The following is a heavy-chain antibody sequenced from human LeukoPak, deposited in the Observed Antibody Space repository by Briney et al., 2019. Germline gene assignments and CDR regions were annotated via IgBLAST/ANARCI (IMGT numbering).Heavy chain of an antibody. J-gene: IGHJ4*02. V-gene: IGHV3-23*01. CDR3: IKDRIGTWSFDH. CDR1: GFTFSSYA. D-gene: IGHD1-26*01. CDR2: ISGSGGST. Sequence: GGSLRLSCAASGFTFSSYAMSWVRQAPGKGLEWVSAISGSGGSTYYADSVKGRFTISRDNSKNTLYLQLSSLRVEDTAVYYCIKDRIGTWSFDHWGQGTLLTVSS.